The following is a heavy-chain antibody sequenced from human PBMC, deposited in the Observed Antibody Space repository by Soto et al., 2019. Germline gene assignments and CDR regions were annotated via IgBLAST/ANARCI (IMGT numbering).Heavy chain of an antibody. V-gene: IGHV1-69*08. D-gene: IGHD5-12*01. Sequence: QVQLVQSGAEVKKPGSSVKVSCKASGGTFSSYTISWVRQAPGQGLEWMGRIIPILGIANYAQKFQGRVTITADKSTSTAYMELSSPRSEDTALHSRRRDGSAGYNWGHFHYWGQGSLVTVSS. CDR1: GGTFSSYT. J-gene: IGHJ4*02. CDR2: IIPILGIA. CDR3: RRDGSAGYNWGHFHY.